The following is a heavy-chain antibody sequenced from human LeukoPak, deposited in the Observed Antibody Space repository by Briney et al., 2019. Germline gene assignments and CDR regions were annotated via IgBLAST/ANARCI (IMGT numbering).Heavy chain of an antibody. D-gene: IGHD1-26*01. V-gene: IGHV3-66*02. CDR1: GFTVSVNY. CDR3: VRGRPREDTWFDP. Sequence: GGSLRLSCAASGFTVSVNYLSWVRQAPGKGLEWVSVIESSGTTYYADSVKGRLTISRDSSKNAVYLQMNSLRPEDTAIYYCVRGRPREDTWFDPWGQGTLVTVSS. CDR2: IESSGTT. J-gene: IGHJ5*01.